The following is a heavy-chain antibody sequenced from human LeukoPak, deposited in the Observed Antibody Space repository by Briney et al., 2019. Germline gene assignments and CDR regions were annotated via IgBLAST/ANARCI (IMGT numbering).Heavy chain of an antibody. CDR2: IYYSGST. CDR3: ARVEEGYGSGRRENYYYYYMDV. D-gene: IGHD3-10*01. Sequence: PSETLSLTCTVSGGSISSYYWSWIRQPPGKGLEWIGYIYYSGSTNYNPSLKSRVIISVDTSKNQFSLKLSSVAAADTAVYYCARVEEGYGSGRRENYYYYYMDVWGKGTMVTISS. CDR1: GGSISSYY. J-gene: IGHJ6*03. V-gene: IGHV4-59*01.